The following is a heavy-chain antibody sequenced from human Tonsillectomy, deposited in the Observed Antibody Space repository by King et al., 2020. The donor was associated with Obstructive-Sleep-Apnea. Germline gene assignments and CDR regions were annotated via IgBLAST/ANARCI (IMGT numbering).Heavy chain of an antibody. CDR2: IYHSGTT. CDR3: ARQSWILTGSSIDH. CDR1: GDSIRSGGYY. V-gene: IGHV4-31*03. J-gene: IGHJ4*02. D-gene: IGHD3-9*01. Sequence: QLQESGPGLVKPSQTLSLTCTVSGDSIRSGGYYWSWIRQHPGKGLEWIGYIYHSGTTYYNPSLKSRVIMSVDTSGNQFSLKLSSLTAADTALYYCARQSWILTGSSIDHWGQGTLVTVSS.